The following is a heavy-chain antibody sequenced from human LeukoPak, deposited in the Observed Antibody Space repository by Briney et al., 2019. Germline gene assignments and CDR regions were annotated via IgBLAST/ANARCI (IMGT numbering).Heavy chain of an antibody. D-gene: IGHD5-12*01. CDR3: ARMRYSGYDSFDY. V-gene: IGHV3-23*01. Sequence: GGSLRLSCAASGFTFSSYAISWVRQAPGKGLEWVSSISNNGGSTYYADSVKGRFTISRDDSKNTLYLQMNSLRAEDTAVYYCARMRYSGYDSFDYWGQGNLVTVSS. CDR2: ISNNGGST. J-gene: IGHJ4*02. CDR1: GFTFSSYA.